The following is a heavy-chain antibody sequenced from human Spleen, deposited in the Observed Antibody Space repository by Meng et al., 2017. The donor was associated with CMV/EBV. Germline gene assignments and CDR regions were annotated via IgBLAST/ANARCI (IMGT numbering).Heavy chain of an antibody. J-gene: IGHJ3*02. Sequence: SETLSLTCTVSGGSISSGGYYWSWIRQHPGKGLEWIGYIYHSGSTYYNPSLKSRVTISVDTSKNQFSLKLSSVTAADTAVYYCARVSITSGMAFDIWGQGTMVTVSS. D-gene: IGHD1-26*01. CDR2: IYHSGST. CDR3: ARVSITSGMAFDI. V-gene: IGHV4-31*03. CDR1: GGSISSGGYY.